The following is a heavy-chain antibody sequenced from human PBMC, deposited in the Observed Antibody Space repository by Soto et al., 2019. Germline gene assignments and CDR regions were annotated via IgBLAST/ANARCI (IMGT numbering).Heavy chain of an antibody. CDR3: ARAGYSLYGMDV. J-gene: IGHJ6*02. CDR2: INHSGST. CDR1: GGSFSGYY. Sequence: SETLSLTCAVYGGSFSGYYWSWIRQPPGKGLEWIGEINHSGSTNYNPSLKSRVTISVDTSKNQFSLKLSSVTAADTAVYYCARAGYSLYGMDVWGQGTTVPVS. D-gene: IGHD6-13*01. V-gene: IGHV4-34*01.